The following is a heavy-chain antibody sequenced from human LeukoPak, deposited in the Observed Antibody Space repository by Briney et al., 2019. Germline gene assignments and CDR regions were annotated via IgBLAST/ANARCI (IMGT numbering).Heavy chain of an antibody. CDR1: GFTLSSYW. D-gene: IGHD6-13*01. V-gene: IGHV3-74*01. CDR2: INSDGRTT. Sequence: GGSLRLSCAASGFTLSSYWMHWVRQAPGKGLVWVSRINSDGRTTSYAGSVKGRFTISRDNAKNSLYLQMNSLRAEDTAVYYCARAAAGTTLNFDYWGQGTLVTVSS. CDR3: ARAAAGTTLNFDY. J-gene: IGHJ4*02.